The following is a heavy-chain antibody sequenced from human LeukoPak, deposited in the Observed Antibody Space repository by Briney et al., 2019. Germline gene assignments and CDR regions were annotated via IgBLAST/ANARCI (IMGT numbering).Heavy chain of an antibody. D-gene: IGHD2-21*02. CDR3: ATSSGRYCGGDCYFDY. CDR1: GFTFSSYA. CDR2: ISGSGGST. J-gene: IGHJ4*03. V-gene: IGHV3-23*01. Sequence: GGSLRLSCAASGFTFSSYAMSWVRQAPGKGLEWVSAISGSGGSTYYADSVKGRFTISRDNSKNTLYLQMNSLRAEDTAVYYCATSSGRYCGGDCYFDYWGQGTLVTVPS.